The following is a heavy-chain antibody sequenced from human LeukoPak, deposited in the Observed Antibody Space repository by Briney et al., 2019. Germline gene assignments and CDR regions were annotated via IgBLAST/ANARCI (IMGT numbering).Heavy chain of an antibody. D-gene: IGHD3-3*01. J-gene: IGHJ4*02. CDR2: IYYSGGT. V-gene: IGHV4-59*01. CDR1: RGSLSSYY. CDR3: AASDYDFWSGYYHHFDY. Sequence: SETLSLTCTVSRGSLSSYYWSWIRQPPGRGLWWIGYIYYSGGTNYNPSPTSRVTISVDTSNNQFSLKLSSVTAADTAVFYCAASDYDFWSGYYHHFDYWGKGPLVTVSS.